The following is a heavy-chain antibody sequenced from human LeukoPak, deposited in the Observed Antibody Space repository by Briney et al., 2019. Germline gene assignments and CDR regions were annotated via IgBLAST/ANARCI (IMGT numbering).Heavy chain of an antibody. CDR1: GGSISSGGYY. V-gene: IGHV4-31*03. CDR3: ARSRDYYDSSGYPFDY. D-gene: IGHD3-22*01. CDR2: IDYSGST. J-gene: IGHJ4*02. Sequence: SETLSLTCTVSGGSISSGGYYWGWIRQHPGKGLEWIRYIDYSGSTYYNPSLKSRVTISVDTSKNQFSLKLSSVTAADTGVYYCARSRDYYDSSGYPFDYWGQGTLVTVSS.